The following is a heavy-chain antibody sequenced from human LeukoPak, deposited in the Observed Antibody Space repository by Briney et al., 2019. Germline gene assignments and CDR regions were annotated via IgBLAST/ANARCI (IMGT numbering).Heavy chain of an antibody. Sequence: SETLSLTCAVSGYSISSGYYWGWIRQPPGKGLEWIESIYHSGSTYYNPSLKSRVTISVDTSKNQFSLKLSSVTAADTAMYYCARLGGLRAFDIWGQGTMVTVSS. D-gene: IGHD5-12*01. J-gene: IGHJ3*02. CDR2: IYHSGST. CDR3: ARLGGLRAFDI. CDR1: GYSISSGYY. V-gene: IGHV4-38-2*01.